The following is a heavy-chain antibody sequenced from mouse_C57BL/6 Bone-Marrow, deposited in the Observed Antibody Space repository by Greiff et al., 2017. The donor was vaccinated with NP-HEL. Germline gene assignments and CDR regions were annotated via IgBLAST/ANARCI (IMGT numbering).Heavy chain of an antibody. V-gene: IGHV1-64*01. CDR1: GYTFTSYW. CDR3: AGWLLLFDY. J-gene: IGHJ2*01. D-gene: IGHD2-3*01. Sequence: QVHVKQPGAELVKPGASVKLSCKASGYTFTSYWMHWVKQRPGQGLEWIGMIHPNSGSTNYNEKFKSKATLTVDKSSSTAYMQLSSLTSEDSAVYYCAGWLLLFDYWGQGTTLTVSS. CDR2: IHPNSGST.